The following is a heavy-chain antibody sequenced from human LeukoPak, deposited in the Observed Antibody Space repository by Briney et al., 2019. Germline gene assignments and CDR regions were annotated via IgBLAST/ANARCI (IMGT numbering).Heavy chain of an antibody. Sequence: GASVKVSCKASGYTFTRYSMHWVRQAPGQRLEWMGWINAGNGNTKYSQKFQGRVTITRDTSASTAYMSLSSLRSGDTAVYCCARDPYGDYPFDYWGQGTLVTVSS. CDR3: ARDPYGDYPFDY. D-gene: IGHD4-17*01. J-gene: IGHJ4*02. CDR2: INAGNGNT. CDR1: GYTFTRYS. V-gene: IGHV1-3*01.